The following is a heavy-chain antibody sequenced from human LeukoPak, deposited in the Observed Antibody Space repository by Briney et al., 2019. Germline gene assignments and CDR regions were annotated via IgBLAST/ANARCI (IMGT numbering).Heavy chain of an antibody. V-gene: IGHV4-59*08. CDR3: VGAKQWLSFDI. CDR1: GVSTSSNS. D-gene: IGHD3-22*01. CDR2: YYNSGST. J-gene: IGHJ3*02. Sequence: SSETLSLTCTVSGVSTSSNSWSWMRQPPGKGLEWIGTYYNSGSTNYNPSLKSRATISVDTSKNQFSLKLSSVTAADTAVYYCVGAKQWLSFDIWGQGTMVSVSS.